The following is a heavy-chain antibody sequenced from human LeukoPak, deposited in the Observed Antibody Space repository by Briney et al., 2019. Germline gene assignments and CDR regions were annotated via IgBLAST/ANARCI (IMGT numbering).Heavy chain of an antibody. Sequence: PGGSLRLSCAASGFSVRTTYMSWVRQAPGKGLEWVSVLYTGGGTDHADSVRGRFTISRDNSKSTLSLQMNSLRAEDTAIYYCATYRQVLLPFESWGQGTLVTVSS. CDR3: ATYRQVLLPFES. CDR2: LYTGGGT. J-gene: IGHJ4*02. V-gene: IGHV3-53*01. D-gene: IGHD2-8*02. CDR1: GFSVRTTY.